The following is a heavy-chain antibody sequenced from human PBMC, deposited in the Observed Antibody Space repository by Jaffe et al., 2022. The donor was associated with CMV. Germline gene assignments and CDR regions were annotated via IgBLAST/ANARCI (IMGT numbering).Heavy chain of an antibody. D-gene: IGHD6-13*01. CDR1: GFTFSSYE. CDR3: ARGSYSSQMNWFDP. CDR2: ISSSGGTI. V-gene: IGHV3-48*03. J-gene: IGHJ5*02. Sequence: EVQLVESGGGLVQPGGSLRLSCAASGFTFSSYEMIWVRQAPGKGLEWVSYISSSGGTIYYADSVKGRFTISRDNAKNSLYLQMNSLRAEDTAVYYCARGSYSSQMNWFDPWGQGTLVTVSS.